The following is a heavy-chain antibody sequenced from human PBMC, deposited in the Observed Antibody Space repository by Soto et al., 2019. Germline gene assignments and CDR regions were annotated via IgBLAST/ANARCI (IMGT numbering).Heavy chain of an antibody. J-gene: IGHJ5*02. D-gene: IGHD3-22*01. CDR2: IYIGGTT. Sequence: EVLLVESGGGLVQPGGSLRLSFAASGVTVSSNYMSWVRQAPGKWLEWVSVIYIGGTTYYSDSVKGRFTISRDNSKNTLYLQMNSLRAEDPALYYCGRKGDSSDYSGWFEPWGQRPLVTVSS. CDR3: GRKGDSSDYSGWFEP. V-gene: IGHV3-66*01. CDR1: GVTVSSNY.